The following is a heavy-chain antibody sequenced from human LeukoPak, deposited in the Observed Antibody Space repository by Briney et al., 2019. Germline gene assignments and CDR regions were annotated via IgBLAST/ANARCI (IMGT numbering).Heavy chain of an antibody. D-gene: IGHD5-18*01. V-gene: IGHV5-51*01. Sequence: GESLQISCKGSGYSFTSYWIGWVRQMPGKALEWMGIIYPGDSDTRYSPSLQGQVTISADKSISTAYLQWSSLKASDTAMYYCARSSGMAQFDYWGQGTLVTVSS. CDR1: GYSFTSYW. CDR3: ARSSGMAQFDY. CDR2: IYPGDSDT. J-gene: IGHJ4*02.